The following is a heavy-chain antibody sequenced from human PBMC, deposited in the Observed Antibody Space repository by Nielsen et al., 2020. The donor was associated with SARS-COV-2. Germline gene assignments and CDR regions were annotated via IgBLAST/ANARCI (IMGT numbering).Heavy chain of an antibody. Sequence: SATLSLTCTVSGVSISSGGYYWSWIRQHPGKGLEWIGYIYYSGSTYYNPSLKSRVTISVDTSKNQFSLKLSSVTAADTAVYYCARDRDNIGVFDYWGQGTLVTVSS. V-gene: IGHV4-31*03. D-gene: IGHD2-21*01. CDR3: ARDRDNIGVFDY. CDR1: GVSISSGGYY. CDR2: IYYSGST. J-gene: IGHJ4*02.